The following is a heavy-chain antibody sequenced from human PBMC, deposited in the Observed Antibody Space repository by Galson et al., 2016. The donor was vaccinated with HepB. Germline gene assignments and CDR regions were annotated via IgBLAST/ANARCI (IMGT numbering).Heavy chain of an antibody. Sequence: SLRLSCAGSGFTFGDYAVSWFRKAPGKGLEWVGLIRINRFGGTTEYAPSVKGRFIVSRDDSQSVAYLHMNSLKTDDTAMYYCTRDRHAGISLAFDYWGQGNMVTVSS. J-gene: IGHJ4*02. CDR1: GFTFGDYA. CDR3: TRDRHAGISLAFDY. V-gene: IGHV3-49*03. CDR2: IRINRFGGTT. D-gene: IGHD6-13*01.